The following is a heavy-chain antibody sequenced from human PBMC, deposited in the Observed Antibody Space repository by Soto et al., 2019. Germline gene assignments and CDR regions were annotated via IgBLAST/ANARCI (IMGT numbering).Heavy chain of an antibody. J-gene: IGHJ4*02. CDR2: ISGSGGST. CDR3: AKSLQGVQLWFDY. CDR1: GFTFSSYA. D-gene: IGHD5-18*01. Sequence: PGGSLRLSCAASGFTFSSYAMSWVRKAPGKGLEWVSAISGSGGSTYYADSVKGRFTISRDNSKNTLYLQMNSLRAEDTAVYYCAKSLQGVQLWFDYWGQGTLVTVSS. V-gene: IGHV3-23*01.